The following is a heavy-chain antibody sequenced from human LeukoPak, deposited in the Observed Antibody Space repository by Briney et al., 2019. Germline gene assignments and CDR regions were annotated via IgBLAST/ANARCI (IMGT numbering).Heavy chain of an antibody. D-gene: IGHD3-10*01. CDR3: ARVLSPGSGFPYYMDV. CDR2: INQEGDQI. V-gene: IGHV3-7*01. Sequence: GGSLRLSCAASGFTFNAYWMSWVRQAPGKGLEWVANINQEGDQIYYVDSVKGRFTISRDNAKKSLNLQMNSLRDEDTAVYYCARVLSPGSGFPYYMDVLGQGTTVSVSS. J-gene: IGHJ6*03. CDR1: GFTFNAYW.